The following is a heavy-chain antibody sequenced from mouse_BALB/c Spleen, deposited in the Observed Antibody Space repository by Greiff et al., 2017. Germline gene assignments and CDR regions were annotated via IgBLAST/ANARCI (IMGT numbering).Heavy chain of an antibody. D-gene: IGHD2-1*01. CDR1: GFNIKDYY. J-gene: IGHJ4*01. CDR3: ARRDGNYPYAMDY. Sequence: VQLKQSGAELVRPGALVKLSCKASGFNIKDYYMHWVKQRPEQGLEWIGWIDPENGNTIYDPKFQGKASITADTSSNTAYLQLSSLTSEDTAVYYCARRDGNYPYAMDYWGQGTSVTVSS. V-gene: IGHV14-1*02. CDR2: IDPENGNT.